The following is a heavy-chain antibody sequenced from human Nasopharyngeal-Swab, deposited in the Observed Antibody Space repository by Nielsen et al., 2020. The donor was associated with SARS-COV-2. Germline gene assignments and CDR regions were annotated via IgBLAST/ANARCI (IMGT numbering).Heavy chain of an antibody. Sequence: GGSLRLSCAASGFTFSSYGMPWVRQAPGKGLEWVAVISYDGSNKYYADSVKGRFTISRDNSKNTLYLQMNSLRAEDTAVYYCAKDRGVGATWDYFDYWGQGTLVTVSS. CDR2: ISYDGSNK. CDR1: GFTFSSYG. CDR3: AKDRGVGATWDYFDY. V-gene: IGHV3-30*18. J-gene: IGHJ4*02. D-gene: IGHD1-26*01.